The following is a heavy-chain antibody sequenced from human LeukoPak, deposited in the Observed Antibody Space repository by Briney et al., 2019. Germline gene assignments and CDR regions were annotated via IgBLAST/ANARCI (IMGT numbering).Heavy chain of an antibody. V-gene: IGHV1-18*01. J-gene: IGHJ5*02. D-gene: IGHD6-19*01. Sequence: ASVKVSCKASGYTFTSYGISWVRQAPGQGLEWMGWISAYNGNTNYAQKLQGRVTMTTDTSTSTAYMELRSLRSDDTAVYYCARDPSSGWYLKGWFDPWGQGTLVTVSS. CDR2: ISAYNGNT. CDR1: GYTFTSYG. CDR3: ARDPSSGWYLKGWFDP.